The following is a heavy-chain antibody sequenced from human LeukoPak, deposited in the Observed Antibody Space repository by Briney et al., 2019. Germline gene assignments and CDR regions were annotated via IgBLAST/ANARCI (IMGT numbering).Heavy chain of an antibody. CDR2: ITSDGSAT. CDR1: GFTFSTYW. Sequence: GGSLRLSCAASGFTFSTYWMHWVRQAPGKGLVWVSRITSDGSATTYADSVRGRFTIPRDNAKNTLYLQMDSLRAEDTAVYYCASESYSSTWYGPDYWGQGTLVTVSS. CDR3: ASESYSSTWYGPDY. J-gene: IGHJ4*02. V-gene: IGHV3-74*01. D-gene: IGHD6-13*01.